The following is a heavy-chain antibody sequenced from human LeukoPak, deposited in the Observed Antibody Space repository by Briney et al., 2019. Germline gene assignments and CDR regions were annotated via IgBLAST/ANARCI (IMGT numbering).Heavy chain of an antibody. CDR2: IYYRGST. CDR3: SIGDYGDYSAPVQH. J-gene: IGHJ1*01. D-gene: IGHD4-17*01. CDR1: GGSIISNSYY. V-gene: IGHV4-39*07. Sequence: SETLSLTRSVPGGSIISNSYYRGWIRHPPGKGLEWIGCIYYRGSTYYNTFLKSRVPLSVATPKKHFFLKLRSVTAADPAVYFCSIGDYGDYSAPVQHWGLGTLVTVSS.